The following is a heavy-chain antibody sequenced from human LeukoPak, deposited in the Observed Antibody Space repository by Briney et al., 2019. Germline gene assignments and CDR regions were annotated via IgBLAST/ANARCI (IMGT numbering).Heavy chain of an antibody. V-gene: IGHV3-21*01. Sequence: GGSLRLSCAASGFTFSSYSMNWVRQAPGKGLEWVSSISSSSSYIYYADSVKGRFTISRDNAKNSLYLQMNSLRAEDTAVYYCARDQVVATIRDTAMVPDYWGQGTLVTVSS. CDR3: ARDQVVATIRDTAMVPDY. CDR1: GFTFSSYS. CDR2: ISSSSSYI. J-gene: IGHJ4*02. D-gene: IGHD5-18*01.